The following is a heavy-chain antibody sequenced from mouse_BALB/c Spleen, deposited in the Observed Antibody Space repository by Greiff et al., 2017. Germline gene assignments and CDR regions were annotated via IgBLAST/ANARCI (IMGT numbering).Heavy chain of an antibody. CDR2: ISSGSSTI. D-gene: IGHD3-1*01. V-gene: IGHV5-17*02. CDR1: GFTFSSFG. J-gene: IGHJ4*01. CDR3: ARSGPQWDY. Sequence: EVMLVESGGGLVQPGGSRKLSCAASGFTFSSFGMHWVRQAPEKGLEWVAYISSGSSTIYYADTVKGRFTISRDNPKNTLFLQMTSLRSEDTAMYYCARSGPQWDYWGQGTSVTVSS.